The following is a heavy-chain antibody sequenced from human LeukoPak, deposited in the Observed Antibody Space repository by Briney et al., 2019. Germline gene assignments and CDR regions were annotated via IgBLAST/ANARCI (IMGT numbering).Heavy chain of an antibody. J-gene: IGHJ6*02. CDR3: ARDNSGTGWSMDV. Sequence: PGGSLRLSCAGSGFTFSDYWMTWVRQAPGKGLEWVANIQEDGSDKQYVDSVKGRFSISRDNAEHSLYLQMNNLRAEDTAVYYCARDNSGTGWSMDVWGQGTTVTVSS. CDR2: IQEDGSDK. V-gene: IGHV3-7*01. CDR1: GFTFSDYW. D-gene: IGHD6-19*01.